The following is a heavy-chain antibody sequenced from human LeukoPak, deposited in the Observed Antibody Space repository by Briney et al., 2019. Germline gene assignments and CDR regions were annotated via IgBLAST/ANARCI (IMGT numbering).Heavy chain of an antibody. Sequence: ETLSLTCAVYGGSFSGYYWSWIRQHPGKGLEWVSAISGSGGSTYYADSVKGRFTISRDNSKNTLYLQMNSLRAEDTAVYYCAKDGTVVPSWIQLVYFDYWGQGTLVTVSS. CDR1: GGSFSGYY. V-gene: IGHV3-23*01. CDR3: AKDGTVVPSWIQLVYFDY. J-gene: IGHJ4*02. CDR2: ISGSGGST. D-gene: IGHD5-18*01.